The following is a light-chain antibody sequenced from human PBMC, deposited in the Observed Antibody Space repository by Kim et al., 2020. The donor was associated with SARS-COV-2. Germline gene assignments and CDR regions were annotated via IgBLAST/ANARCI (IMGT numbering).Light chain of an antibody. CDR3: QHHSTYPIT. V-gene: IGKV1-5*01. CDR2: DAS. CDR1: QSIGGW. Sequence: ASVGDRVTITCRASQSIGGWLAWYQQKPGKAPKLLLYDASSVESGVPSRFSGSGSGTEFTLTISSLQPDDSATYYCQHHSTYPITFGQGTRLEIK. J-gene: IGKJ5*01.